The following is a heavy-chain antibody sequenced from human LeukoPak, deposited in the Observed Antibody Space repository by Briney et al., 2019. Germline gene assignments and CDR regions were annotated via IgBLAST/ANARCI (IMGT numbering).Heavy chain of an antibody. CDR2: ISAYNGDT. J-gene: IGHJ3*02. CDR3: ARKGTAQAFDI. V-gene: IGHV1-18*01. Sequence: ASVKVSCKASGYTFSSYGISCVRQAPGQGLEWMGWISAYNGDTDYAQKLQGRVTMTTDTSTSAAYMELRSLRSDDTAVYYCARKGTAQAFDIWGQGTMVTVSS. D-gene: IGHD1-1*01. CDR1: GYTFSSYG.